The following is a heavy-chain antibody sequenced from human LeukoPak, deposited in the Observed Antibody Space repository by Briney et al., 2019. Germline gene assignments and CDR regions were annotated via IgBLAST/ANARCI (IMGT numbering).Heavy chain of an antibody. CDR3: AKRDYQSSGHFDY. D-gene: IGHD3-22*01. Sequence: PGGSLRLSCAASGFTFSFYAMGWVRPGPVEGLELVSAISGSTTDTNYADSVQGRFTISRDNSKNTLFLQMNSLRADDTAVYYCAKRDYQSSGHFDYWGQGTLVTVSS. J-gene: IGHJ4*02. CDR2: ISGSTTDT. V-gene: IGHV3-23*01. CDR1: GFTFSFYA.